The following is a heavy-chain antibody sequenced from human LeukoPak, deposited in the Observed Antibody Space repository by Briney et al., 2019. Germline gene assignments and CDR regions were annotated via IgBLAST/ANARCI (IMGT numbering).Heavy chain of an antibody. V-gene: IGHV3-33*01. CDR2: IWYDGSNK. J-gene: IGHJ4*02. D-gene: IGHD2-2*01. CDR3: ARVDEHQALDY. Sequence: GGSLRLSCAASGFTFSSYGMHWVRQAPGKGLEWVAVIWYDGSNKYYADSVKGRFTISRDNSKNTLYLQMNRLRAEDTAVYYCARVDEHQALDYWGQGTLVTVSS. CDR1: GFTFSSYG.